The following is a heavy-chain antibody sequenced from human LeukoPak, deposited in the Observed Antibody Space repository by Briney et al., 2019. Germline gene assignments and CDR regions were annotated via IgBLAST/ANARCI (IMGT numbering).Heavy chain of an antibody. CDR1: GYTFTSNY. Sequence: ASVKVSCKASGYTFTSNYMHWVRQAPGQGLEWMGIINPSGGSTSYAQKFQGRVTMTRDTSTSTVYMELSSLRSEDTAVYYCARALAVAGIDYWGQGTLVTVSS. D-gene: IGHD6-19*01. CDR3: ARALAVAGIDY. V-gene: IGHV1-46*01. J-gene: IGHJ4*02. CDR2: INPSGGST.